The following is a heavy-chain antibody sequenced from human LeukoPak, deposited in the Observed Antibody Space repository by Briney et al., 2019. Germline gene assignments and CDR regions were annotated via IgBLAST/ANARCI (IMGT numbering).Heavy chain of an antibody. Sequence: SGGSLRLSCAASGFTFSSYGMHWVRQAPGKGLEWVAVISYDGSNKYYADSVKGRFTISRDNSKNTLYLQMNSLRAEDTAVYYCAKDSGSYSSSIDYWGQGTLVTVSS. J-gene: IGHJ4*02. D-gene: IGHD3-10*01. V-gene: IGHV3-30*18. CDR2: ISYDGSNK. CDR1: GFTFSSYG. CDR3: AKDSGSYSSSIDY.